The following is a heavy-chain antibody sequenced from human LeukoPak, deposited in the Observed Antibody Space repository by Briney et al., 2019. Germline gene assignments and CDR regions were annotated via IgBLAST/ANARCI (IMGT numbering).Heavy chain of an antibody. J-gene: IGHJ4*02. D-gene: IGHD5-18*01. Sequence: SETLSLTCAVYGGSFSGYYWSWIRQPPGKGLEWIGEINHSGSTNYNPSLKSRVTISVDTSKNQFSLKLSSVTAADTAVYYCARGLYSYGYRGGYYFDYWGQGTLVTVSS. CDR3: ARGLYSYGYRGGYYFDY. CDR2: INHSGST. V-gene: IGHV4-34*01. CDR1: GGSFSGYY.